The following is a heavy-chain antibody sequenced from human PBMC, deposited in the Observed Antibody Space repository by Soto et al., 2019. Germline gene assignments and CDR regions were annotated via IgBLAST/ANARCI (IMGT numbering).Heavy chain of an antibody. J-gene: IGHJ4*02. D-gene: IGHD3-22*01. Sequence: QEQLVQSGAEVTKPGSSVKVSCKASGGLFSSYPISWVRQGHGPGLGWMGGTIPVFQTAYYTQRFQARVTTTADESTNTAYMELSSLRSEDTALYYCARGGSGYTWFNEFWGQGTLVTVSS. V-gene: IGHV1-69*01. CDR2: TIPVFQTA. CDR3: ARGGSGYTWFNEF. CDR1: GGLFSSYP.